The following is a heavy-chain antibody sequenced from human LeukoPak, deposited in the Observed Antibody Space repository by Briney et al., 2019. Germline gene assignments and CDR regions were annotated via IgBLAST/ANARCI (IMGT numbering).Heavy chain of an antibody. CDR2: IYTSGST. V-gene: IGHV4-4*07. CDR3: AREDGDPWYYYYYYGMDV. CDR1: GGSISSYY. J-gene: IGHJ6*02. D-gene: IGHD4-17*01. Sequence: SSETLSLTCTVSGGSISSYYWSWIRQPAGKGLEWIGRIYTSGSTNYNPSLKSRVIMSVDTSKNQFSLKLSSVTAADTAVYYCAREDGDPWYYYYYYGMDVWGQGTTVTVSS.